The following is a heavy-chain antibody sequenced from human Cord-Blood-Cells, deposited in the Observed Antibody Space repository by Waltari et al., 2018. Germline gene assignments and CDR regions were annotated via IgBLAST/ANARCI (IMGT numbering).Heavy chain of an antibody. Sequence: EVQLLESGGGLVQPGGSLRLSCAASGFTFRSYAMSWVRQAPGKGLEWVSAISGSGGSTYYADSVKGRFTISRDNSKNTLYLQMNSLRAEDTAVYYCAKLGTLLWFGELWDWGQGTLVTVSS. V-gene: IGHV3-23*01. CDR2: ISGSGGST. J-gene: IGHJ4*02. D-gene: IGHD3-10*01. CDR3: AKLGTLLWFGELWD. CDR1: GFTFRSYA.